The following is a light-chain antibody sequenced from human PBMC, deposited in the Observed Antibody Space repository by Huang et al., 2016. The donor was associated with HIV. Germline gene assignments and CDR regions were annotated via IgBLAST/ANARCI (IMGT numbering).Light chain of an antibody. CDR2: GVS. J-gene: IGKJ4*01. V-gene: IGKV3-15*01. CDR1: QSVSSD. Sequence: EIVMTQSPATLSMSPGERATLSCRASQSVSSDLAWYRQKPGQAPRLLIYGVSTRATGIPAMFSGSGSGTEFTLTISSLQSEDFAVYYCQQYNNWPLTFGGGTNVEIK. CDR3: QQYNNWPLT.